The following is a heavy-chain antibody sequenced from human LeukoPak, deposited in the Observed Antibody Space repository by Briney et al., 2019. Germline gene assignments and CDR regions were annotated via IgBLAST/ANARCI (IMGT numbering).Heavy chain of an antibody. Sequence: GGSLRLSCAASGFTFSSYGMHWVRQAPGKGLEWVAVISYDGSNKYYADSVKGRFTISRDNSKNTLYLQMNSLRAEDTAVYYCAKAAAGMNWFDPWGQGTLVTVSS. V-gene: IGHV3-30*18. D-gene: IGHD6-13*01. CDR3: AKAAAGMNWFDP. CDR2: ISYDGSNK. CDR1: GFTFSSYG. J-gene: IGHJ5*02.